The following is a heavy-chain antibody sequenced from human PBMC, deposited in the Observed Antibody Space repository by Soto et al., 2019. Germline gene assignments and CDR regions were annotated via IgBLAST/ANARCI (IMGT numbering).Heavy chain of an antibody. V-gene: IGHV1-18*01. D-gene: IGHD3-10*01. CDR1: GYTFTSYG. Sequence: QVQLVQSGAEVKKPGASVKVSCKASGYTFTSYGISWVRQAPGQGLEWMGWINAYNGNTNYAQKLQGRVTMTTDTSTSTAYMELRSLRSDDTAVYYCARFFHYYGSGSLGDYWGQGTLVTVSS. CDR3: ARFFHYYGSGSLGDY. J-gene: IGHJ4*02. CDR2: INAYNGNT.